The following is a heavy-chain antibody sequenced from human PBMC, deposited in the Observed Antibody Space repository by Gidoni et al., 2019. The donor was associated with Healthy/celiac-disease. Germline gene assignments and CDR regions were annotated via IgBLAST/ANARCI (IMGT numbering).Heavy chain of an antibody. CDR3: ASRVGATSERWYRGVGLYYFDY. D-gene: IGHD1-26*01. Sequence: QVQLVQSGAEVKKPGSSVKVSCKASGGTFSSYAISWVRQAPGQGLEWMGGIIPIFGTANYAQKFQGRVTMTADESTSTAYMELSSLRSEDTAVYYCASRVGATSERWYRGVGLYYFDYWGQGTLVTVSS. V-gene: IGHV1-69*01. CDR1: GGTFSSYA. J-gene: IGHJ4*02. CDR2: IIPIFGTA.